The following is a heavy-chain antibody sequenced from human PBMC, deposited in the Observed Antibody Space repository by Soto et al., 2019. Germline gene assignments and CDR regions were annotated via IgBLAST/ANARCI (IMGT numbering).Heavy chain of an antibody. CDR3: AREAVAGTLNWFDP. V-gene: IGHV3-48*01. J-gene: IGHJ5*02. D-gene: IGHD6-19*01. Sequence: EVQLVESGGGLVQPGGSLRLSCAASGFSFSNYNINWVRQAPGKGLEWVSYISSISSTKYYADSVKGRFTISRDNAKNSLYLQMNSLRAEDTAVYYCAREAVAGTLNWFDPWGQGTLVTVSS. CDR1: GFSFSNYN. CDR2: ISSISSTK.